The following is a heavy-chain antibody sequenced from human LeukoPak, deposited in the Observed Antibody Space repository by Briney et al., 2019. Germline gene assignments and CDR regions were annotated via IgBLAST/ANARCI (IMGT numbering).Heavy chain of an antibody. Sequence: GGSLRLSCAASGFTFSSYAMSWVRQAPGKGLEWVSAISGSGGSTYYADSVKGRFTISRDNSKNTLYLQMNSLRAEDTAVYYCAKEGRGYCDILTGSGTYYYFDYWGQGTLVTVSS. CDR2: ISGSGGST. V-gene: IGHV3-23*01. D-gene: IGHD3-9*01. CDR1: GFTFSSYA. CDR3: AKEGRGYCDILTGSGTYYYFDY. J-gene: IGHJ4*02.